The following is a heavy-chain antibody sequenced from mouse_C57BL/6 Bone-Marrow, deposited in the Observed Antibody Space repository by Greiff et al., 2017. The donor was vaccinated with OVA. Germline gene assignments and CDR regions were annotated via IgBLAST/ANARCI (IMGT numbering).Heavy chain of an antibody. CDR3: ARPYYDRRRAMDY. CDR2: ISTGGGST. CDR1: GFTFSDYY. D-gene: IGHD2-4*01. J-gene: IGHJ4*01. V-gene: IGHV5-12*01. Sequence: EVKLVESGGGLVQPGGSLKLSCAASGFTFSDYYMYWVRQTPEKRLEWVAYISTGGGSTYYPATVKGRFTISRDNAKNTLYLQMSRLKSEDTAMYYCARPYYDRRRAMDYWGQGTSVTVSS.